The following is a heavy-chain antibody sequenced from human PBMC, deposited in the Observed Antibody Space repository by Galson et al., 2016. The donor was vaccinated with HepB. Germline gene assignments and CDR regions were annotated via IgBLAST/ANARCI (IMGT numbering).Heavy chain of an antibody. D-gene: IGHD1-26*01. J-gene: IGHJ5*02. Sequence: SLRLSCAASGFTFSSYATDWVRQAPRKGLEWVSAISRSGDATYYADSVKGRFTIFRDNSKDTLYLQMNSLRAEDTAVYYCAKEVGTVHPSNWFDPWGQGTLVTVSS. V-gene: IGHV3-23*01. CDR1: GFTFSSYA. CDR3: AKEVGTVHPSNWFDP. CDR2: ISRSGDAT.